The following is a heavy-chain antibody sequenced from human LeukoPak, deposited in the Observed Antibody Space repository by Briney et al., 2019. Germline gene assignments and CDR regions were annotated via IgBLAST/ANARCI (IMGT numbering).Heavy chain of an antibody. D-gene: IGHD3-10*01. CDR2: IRYDGSNK. Sequence: GGSLRLSCAASGFTFSSYGMHWVRQAPGKGLEWVAFIRYDGSNKYYADSVKGRFTISRDNSRNTLYLQMNSLRAKDTAVYYCAKDRTYGSGSYPTPADYWGQGTLVTVSS. CDR3: AKDRTYGSGSYPTPADY. V-gene: IGHV3-30*02. J-gene: IGHJ4*02. CDR1: GFTFSSYG.